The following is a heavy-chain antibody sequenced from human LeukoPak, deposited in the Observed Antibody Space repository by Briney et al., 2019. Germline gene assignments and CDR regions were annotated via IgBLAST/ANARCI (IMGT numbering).Heavy chain of an antibody. D-gene: IGHD4-11*01. CDR2: ISGSGSIM. CDR3: AREDSDYSNYDF. Sequence: GGSLRLSCAASGFSFSSYEMNWVRQAPGKWLEWVSFISGSGSIMYYADSVKGRFTVSRDNAKNSLYLQMNDLRAEDTAVYYCAREDSDYSNYDFWGQGTLVTVSS. V-gene: IGHV3-48*03. CDR1: GFSFSSYE. J-gene: IGHJ4*02.